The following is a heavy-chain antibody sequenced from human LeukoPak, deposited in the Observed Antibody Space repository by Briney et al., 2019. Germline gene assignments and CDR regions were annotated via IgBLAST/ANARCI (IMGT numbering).Heavy chain of an antibody. CDR1: GGSFSGYY. CDR2: INHSGST. D-gene: IGHD3-10*01. V-gene: IGHV4-34*01. Sequence: SETLSLTCAVYGGSFSGYYWSWIRQPPGKGLEWIGEINHSGSTYYNPSLKSRVTISVDTSKNQFSLKLSSVSAADTAVYYCASRRGSFDAFDVWGQGTMVTVSS. CDR3: ASRRGSFDAFDV. J-gene: IGHJ3*01.